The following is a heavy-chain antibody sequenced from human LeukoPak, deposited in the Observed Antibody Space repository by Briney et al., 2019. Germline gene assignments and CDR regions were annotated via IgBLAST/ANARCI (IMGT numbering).Heavy chain of an antibody. J-gene: IGHJ3*02. CDR3: ARVGRGITMIFRVHRAFDI. V-gene: IGHV1-2*06. CDR2: INPNSGGT. D-gene: IGHD3-22*01. CDR1: GYTLTDYY. Sequence: ASVTVSFKASGYTLTDYYMHWVRQAPGQGLEWMGRINPNSGGTNYAQKFQGRVTMTRDTSISTVYMELSRLRSDDTAVYYCARVGRGITMIFRVHRAFDIWGQGTMVTVSS.